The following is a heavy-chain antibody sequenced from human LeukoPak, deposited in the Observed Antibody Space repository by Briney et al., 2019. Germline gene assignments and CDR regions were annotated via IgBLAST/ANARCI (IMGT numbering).Heavy chain of an antibody. CDR1: GGSFSGYY. V-gene: IGHV4-34*01. Sequence: KPSETLSLTCAVYGGSFSGYYWSWIRQPPGKGLEWIGEINHSGSTNYNPPLKSRVTISVDTSKNQFSLKLSSVTAADTAVYYCARVSVSRYCSGGSCYSYYYYGMDVWGKGTTVTVSS. CDR2: INHSGST. D-gene: IGHD2-15*01. J-gene: IGHJ6*04. CDR3: ARVSVSRYCSGGSCYSYYYYGMDV.